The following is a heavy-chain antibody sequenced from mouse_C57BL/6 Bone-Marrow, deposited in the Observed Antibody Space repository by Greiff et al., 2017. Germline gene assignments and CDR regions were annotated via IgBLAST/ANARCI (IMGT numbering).Heavy chain of an antibody. J-gene: IGHJ2*01. CDR2: INPSNGGP. D-gene: IGHD1-1*01. CDR1: GYTFTSYW. CDR3: ARCYGSSYCYFDY. Sequence: QVQLQQPGTELVKPGASVKLSCKASGYTFTSYWMHWVKQRPGQGLEWIGNINPSNGGPNYNENFKSKATLSVDKSSSTAYMQLSSLTSEDSAVYYCARCYGSSYCYFDYWGQGTTLTVSS. V-gene: IGHV1-53*01.